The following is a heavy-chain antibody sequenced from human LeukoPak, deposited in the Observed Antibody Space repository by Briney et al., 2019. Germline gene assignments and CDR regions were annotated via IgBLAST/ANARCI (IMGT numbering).Heavy chain of an antibody. CDR2: ISGSGGST. J-gene: IGHJ4*02. Sequence: GGSLRLSCAASGFTFSSYAMSWVRQAPGKGLEWVSAISGSGGSTYYADSVKGRFTISRDNSKNTQYLQMNSLRAEGTAVYYCAKRKYSSGAIDYWGQGTLVTVSS. CDR1: GFTFSSYA. CDR3: AKRKYSSGAIDY. V-gene: IGHV3-23*01. D-gene: IGHD6-19*01.